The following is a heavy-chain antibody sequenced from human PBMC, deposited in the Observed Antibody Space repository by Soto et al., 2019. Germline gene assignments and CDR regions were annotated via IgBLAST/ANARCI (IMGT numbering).Heavy chain of an antibody. CDR1: GFTISSYA. CDR3: AKDQIPDTAMVTGYYYGMDV. V-gene: IGHV3-23*01. Sequence: LRLSCAAAGFTISSYAMSWVRQAPGKGLEWVSAISGSGGSTYYADSVKGRFTISRDNSKNTLYLQMNSLRAEDTAVYYCAKDQIPDTAMVTGYYYGMDVWGQGTTVTVSS. J-gene: IGHJ6*02. D-gene: IGHD5-18*01. CDR2: ISGSGGST.